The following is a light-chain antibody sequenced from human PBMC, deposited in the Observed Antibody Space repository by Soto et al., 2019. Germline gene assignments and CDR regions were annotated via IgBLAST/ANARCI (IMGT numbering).Light chain of an antibody. Sequence: AIQLTQSPSSLSASVGDRVTITCRASQGISSALAWYQQKPGKAPTLLNYDASRLQSGVPSRFSGRGSGTDFTLAISSLQPEDLANYYCQHFNNYLRTFGQGTRVEIK. J-gene: IGKJ1*01. CDR1: QGISSA. CDR2: DAS. CDR3: QHFNNYLRT. V-gene: IGKV1D-13*01.